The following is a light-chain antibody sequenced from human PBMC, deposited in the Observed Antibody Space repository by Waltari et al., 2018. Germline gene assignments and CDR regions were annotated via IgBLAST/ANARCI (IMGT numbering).Light chain of an antibody. CDR1: QSLLHSNGYNY. V-gene: IGKV2-28*01. Sequence: VMTQSPLSLPVTPGEPASISCRSSQSLLHSNGYNYLDWYLQKPGQSPQLLIYLGSNRASGVPDRFSGSGSGTDFTLKISRVEAEDVGVYYCMQALQTPPGFGQGTKVEIK. CDR2: LGS. CDR3: MQALQTPPG. J-gene: IGKJ1*01.